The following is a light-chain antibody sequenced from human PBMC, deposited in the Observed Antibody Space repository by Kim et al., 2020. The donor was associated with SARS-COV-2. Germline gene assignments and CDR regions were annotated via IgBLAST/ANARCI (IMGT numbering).Light chain of an antibody. Sequence: QSVLTQPPSVSGAPRQRVTISCSGGTSNIGNNALNWYQQLPGEAPKLLIYSDDLLPSGVSDRFSASKSGTSASLAISGLQSEDEGDYYCASWDDSLSSPVFGGGTQLTVL. CDR3: ASWDDSLSSPV. J-gene: IGLJ3*02. CDR1: TSNIGNNA. CDR2: SDD. V-gene: IGLV1-36*01.